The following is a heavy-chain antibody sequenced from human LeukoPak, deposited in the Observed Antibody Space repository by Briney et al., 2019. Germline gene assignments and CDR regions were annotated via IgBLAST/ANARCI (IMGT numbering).Heavy chain of an antibody. V-gene: IGHV4-39*07. CDR3: ARNFRGYSGYERDY. Sequence: SETLSLTCTVSGGSISSSSYYWGWIRQPPGKGLEWIGSIYYSGSTYYNPSLKSRVTISEDTSKNQFSLKLSAVTAADTAVYYCARNFRGYSGYERDYWGQGTLVTVSS. J-gene: IGHJ4*02. D-gene: IGHD5-12*01. CDR2: IYYSGST. CDR1: GGSISSSSYY.